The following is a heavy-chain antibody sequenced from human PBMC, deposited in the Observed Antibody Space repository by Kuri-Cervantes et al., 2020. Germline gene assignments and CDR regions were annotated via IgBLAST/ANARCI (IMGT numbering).Heavy chain of an antibody. V-gene: IGHV3-48*02. CDR2: ISSSSSTI. Sequence: GESLKISCAASGFTFSSYSMNWVRQAPGKGLEWVSYISSSSSTIYFADSVKGRFTISRDNAKNSPYLQMNSLRDEDTAVYYCAREQQLVLYYWGQGTLVTVSS. CDR3: AREQQLVLYY. D-gene: IGHD6-13*01. J-gene: IGHJ4*02. CDR1: GFTFSSYS.